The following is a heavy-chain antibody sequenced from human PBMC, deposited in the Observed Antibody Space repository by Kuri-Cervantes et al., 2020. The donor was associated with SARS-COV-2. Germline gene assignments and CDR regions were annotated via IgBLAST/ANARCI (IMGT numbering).Heavy chain of an antibody. CDR2: INPNSGGT. D-gene: IGHD3-22*01. Sequence: ASVKVSCNASGYTFTGYYMLWVRQAPGQGLEWMGWINPNSGGTNYAQKSQGWVTMTRDTSISTVYTEPSRLRSDETAVYYWARSTPFRRLGVISQGGAFEIWGQGTMVTDSS. J-gene: IGHJ3*02. CDR1: GYTFTGYY. CDR3: ARSTPFRRLGVISQGGAFEI. V-gene: IGHV1-2*04.